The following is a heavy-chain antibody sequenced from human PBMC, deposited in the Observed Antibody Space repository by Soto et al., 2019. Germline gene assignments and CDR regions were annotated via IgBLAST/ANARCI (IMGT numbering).Heavy chain of an antibody. D-gene: IGHD4-17*01. CDR2: ISYDGSNK. Sequence: QVQLVESGGGVVQPGRSLRLSCAASGFTFSSYAMHWVRQAPGKGLEWVAVISYDGSNKYYADSVKGRFTISRDNSKNTLYLQMNSLRAEDTAVYYCARAGGSVTPQVGYFQHWGQGTVVTVSS. J-gene: IGHJ1*01. V-gene: IGHV3-30-3*01. CDR1: GFTFSSYA. CDR3: ARAGGSVTPQVGYFQH.